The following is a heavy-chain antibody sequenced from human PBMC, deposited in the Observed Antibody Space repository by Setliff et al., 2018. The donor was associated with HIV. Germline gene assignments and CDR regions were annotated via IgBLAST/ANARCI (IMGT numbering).Heavy chain of an antibody. CDR2: IYHTGSS. J-gene: IGHJ4*02. Sequence: SETLSLTCDVSGFSISSRYYWGWIRQSPGKGLEWIGNIYHTGSSYYNPSLNDRATISLDTSKNQFSLKLSSVTAADTAVYYCACLEYNYGYGFDYWGQGTLVTVSS. CDR3: ACLEYNYGYGFDY. CDR1: GFSISSRYY. D-gene: IGHD5-18*01. V-gene: IGHV4-38-2*01.